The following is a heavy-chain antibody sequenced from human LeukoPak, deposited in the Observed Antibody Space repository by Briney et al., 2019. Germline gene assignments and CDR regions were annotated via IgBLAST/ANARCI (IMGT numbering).Heavy chain of an antibody. J-gene: IGHJ3*02. CDR3: ARRGPRLERNPLDAFDI. CDR2: IYHSGST. Sequence: SETLSLTCGIYGGSFSGYYWSWIRQPPGKGLEWIGEIYHSGSTNYNPSLKSRVTISLDTSKNQFSLKLTSVTAADTAVYYCARRGPRLERNPLDAFDIWGQGTMVTVSS. V-gene: IGHV4-34*01. D-gene: IGHD1-1*01. CDR1: GGSFSGYY.